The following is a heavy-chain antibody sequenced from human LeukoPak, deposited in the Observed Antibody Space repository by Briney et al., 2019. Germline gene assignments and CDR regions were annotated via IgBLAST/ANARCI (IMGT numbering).Heavy chain of an antibody. D-gene: IGHD4-17*01. J-gene: IGHJ4*02. V-gene: IGHV3-66*01. Sequence: GGSLRLSCAASGFTVSSNYMSWVRQAPGKGLEWVSVIYSGGSTYYADSVKGRFTISRDNSKNTLYLQMNSLRAEDTAVYYCARDSLTTVPHLDYWGQGTLVTVSS. CDR3: ARDSLTTVPHLDY. CDR1: GFTVSSNY. CDR2: IYSGGST.